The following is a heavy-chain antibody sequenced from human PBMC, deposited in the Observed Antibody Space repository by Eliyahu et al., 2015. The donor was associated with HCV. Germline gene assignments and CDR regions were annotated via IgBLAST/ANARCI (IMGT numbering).Heavy chain of an antibody. D-gene: IGHD2-2*01. CDR3: LRGSWDILLVPAAMDYSYAMDV. V-gene: IGHV3-21*01. CDR2: ISSSSTYI. CDR1: GLTFXSXS. J-gene: IGHJ6*02. Sequence: EVQLVESGGGLVKPGESLRLSCAASGLTFXSXSXNWXRQAPGKGLEWVSSISSSSTYIYYADSVKGRFTISRDNAKNSLYLQMNSLRAEDTAVYYCLRGSWDILLVPAAMDYSYAMDVWGQGTTVTVSS.